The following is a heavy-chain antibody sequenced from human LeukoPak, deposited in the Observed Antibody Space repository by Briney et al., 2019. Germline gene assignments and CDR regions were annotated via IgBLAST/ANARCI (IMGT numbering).Heavy chain of an antibody. V-gene: IGHV4-38-2*02. D-gene: IGHD6-19*01. CDR3: AREFQWLVRFVWFDP. Sequence: PSESLSLTCTVSGYSITRGYYWGWVRQPPGKGLEWIGSIYHSGSTYYNPSLKSRVTISVDTSKNQFSLKLSSVTAADTAVYYCAREFQWLVRFVWFDPWGQGTLVTVSS. CDR2: IYHSGST. CDR1: GYSITRGYY. J-gene: IGHJ5*02.